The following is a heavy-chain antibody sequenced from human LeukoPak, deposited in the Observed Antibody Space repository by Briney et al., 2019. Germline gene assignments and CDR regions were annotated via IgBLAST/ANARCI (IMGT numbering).Heavy chain of an antibody. V-gene: IGHV3-30*18. CDR1: GFTFSSYG. D-gene: IGHD6-19*01. J-gene: IGHJ4*02. Sequence: GGSLRLSCAASGFTFSSYGMHWVRQAPGKGLEWLAVIGYDGKKEFYADSVRGRFSISRDNSKNTLYLQMNSLRAEDTAVYYCAKPVDSKQWLVRAPDDYWGQGTLVTVSS. CDR3: AKPVDSKQWLVRAPDDY. CDR2: IGYDGKKE.